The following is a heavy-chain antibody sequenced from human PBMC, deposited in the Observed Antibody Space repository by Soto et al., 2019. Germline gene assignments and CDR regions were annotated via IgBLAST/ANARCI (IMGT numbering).Heavy chain of an antibody. CDR1: GFTFSSYG. D-gene: IGHD6-19*01. J-gene: IGHJ6*02. Sequence: GGSLRLSCAASGFTFSSYGMHWVRQAPGKGLERVAVISYDGSNKYYADSVKGRFTISRDNSKNTLYLQMNSLRAEDTAVYYCAKGEGSSGWTYYYYYYGMDVWGQGTTVTVSS. V-gene: IGHV3-30*18. CDR2: ISYDGSNK. CDR3: AKGEGSSGWTYYYYYYGMDV.